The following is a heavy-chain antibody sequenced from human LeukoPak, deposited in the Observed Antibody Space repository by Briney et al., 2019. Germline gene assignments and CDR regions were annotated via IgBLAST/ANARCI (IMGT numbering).Heavy chain of an antibody. Sequence: GGSLRLSCTASGFSFGTYAMHWVRQAPGKGFEWVGVISSDASITIYPDSMRGRFTISRDNSKNTLYLDMNNLRGEDTALYFCARDPIGGRPDYLNYWGQGTLVTVSS. CDR3: ARDPIGGRPDYLNY. V-gene: IGHV3-30*01. CDR2: ISSDASIT. D-gene: IGHD3-10*01. CDR1: GFSFGTYA. J-gene: IGHJ4*02.